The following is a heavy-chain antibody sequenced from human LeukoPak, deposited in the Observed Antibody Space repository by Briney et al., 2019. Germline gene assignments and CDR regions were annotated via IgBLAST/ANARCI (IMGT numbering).Heavy chain of an antibody. D-gene: IGHD5-18*01. CDR1: GDSISSSSYY. CDR2: IYYSGST. CDR3: ARPSGYTYGDFDY. Sequence: PSETLSLTCTVSGDSISSSSYYWGWIRQPPGKGLEWIGSIYYSGSTYYNPSLKSRVTISVDTSKNQFSLKLTSVTAADTAVYYCARPSGYTYGDFDYWGPGTLVTVSS. V-gene: IGHV4-39*01. J-gene: IGHJ4*02.